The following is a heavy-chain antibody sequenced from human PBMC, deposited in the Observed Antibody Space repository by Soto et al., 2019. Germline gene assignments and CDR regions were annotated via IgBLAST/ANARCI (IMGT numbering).Heavy chain of an antibody. D-gene: IGHD2-2*01. CDR1: GGTFSSYT. Sequence: QVQLVQSGAEVKKPGSSVKVSCKASGGTFSSYTISWVRQAPGQGLEWMGRIIPILGIANYAQKFQGRVTMTGDKSTSTAYMELSSLRSEDTAVYYCARERDCSSTSCSGMDVWGQGTTVTVSS. J-gene: IGHJ6*02. V-gene: IGHV1-69*08. CDR3: ARERDCSSTSCSGMDV. CDR2: IIPILGIA.